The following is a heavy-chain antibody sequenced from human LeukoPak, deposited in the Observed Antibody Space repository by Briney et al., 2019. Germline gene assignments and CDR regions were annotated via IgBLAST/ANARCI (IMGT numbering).Heavy chain of an antibody. Sequence: PSETLSLTCTVSGGSISSYYWSWIRQPPGKGLEWIGYIYYSVSTNYNPSLKSRVTISVDTSKNQFSLKLSSVTAADTAVYYCARDLGSSTGYWGQGTLVTVSS. D-gene: IGHD6-6*01. J-gene: IGHJ4*02. CDR2: IYYSVST. CDR3: ARDLGSSTGY. CDR1: GGSISSYY. V-gene: IGHV4-59*01.